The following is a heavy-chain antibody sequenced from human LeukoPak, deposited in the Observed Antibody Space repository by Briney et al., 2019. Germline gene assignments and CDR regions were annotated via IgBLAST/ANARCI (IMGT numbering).Heavy chain of an antibody. Sequence: PETLSLTCTVSGGSISSYYWSWIRQPPGKGLEWIGYIYYSGSTNYNPSLKSRVTISVDTSKNQFSLKLSSVTAADTAVYYCASLRDHKGIDAFDIWGQGTMVTVSS. CDR3: ASLRDHKGIDAFDI. V-gene: IGHV4-59*08. CDR2: IYYSGST. CDR1: GGSISSYY. J-gene: IGHJ3*02.